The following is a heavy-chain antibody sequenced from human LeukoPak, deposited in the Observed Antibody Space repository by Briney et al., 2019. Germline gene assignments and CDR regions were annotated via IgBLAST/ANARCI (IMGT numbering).Heavy chain of an antibody. V-gene: IGHV3-30*04. Sequence: PGGSLRLSCVASGFTFSNYAMHWVRQAPGKGLEWVAVISYGGHNKYYADSVKGRFTISRDNSKNTLYLQMISLRAEDTAVYYCARGQFRLSDFDSSGFDYWGQGTLLTVSS. D-gene: IGHD3-22*01. CDR2: ISYGGHNK. CDR1: GFTFSNYA. CDR3: ARGQFRLSDFDSSGFDY. J-gene: IGHJ4*02.